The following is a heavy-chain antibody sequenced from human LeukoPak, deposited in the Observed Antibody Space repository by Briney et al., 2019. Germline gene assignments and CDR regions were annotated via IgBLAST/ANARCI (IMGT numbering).Heavy chain of an antibody. CDR3: AKEAVQGSGSYSLYFDY. Sequence: GGSLRLSCAASGFTSSRYSMKWVRQAPGKGLEWVAVISFDGSNKYYVDSVKGRFTISRDNSKNTLYLQMNSLRAEDTAVHYCAKEAVQGSGSYSLYFDYWGQGTLVTVSS. CDR2: ISFDGSNK. J-gene: IGHJ4*02. D-gene: IGHD3-10*01. V-gene: IGHV3-30*18. CDR1: GFTSSRYS.